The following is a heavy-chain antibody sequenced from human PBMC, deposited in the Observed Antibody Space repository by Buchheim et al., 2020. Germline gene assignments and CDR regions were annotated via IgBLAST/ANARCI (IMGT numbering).Heavy chain of an antibody. Sequence: QVQLVESGGGVVQPGRSLRLSCAASGFTFSSYGMHWVRQAPGKGLEWVAVIWYDGSNKYYADSVKGRFTISRDNSKKTMYLQMNSLRAEDTAVYYCARRAPHYYYYGMDVWGQGTT. CDR3: ARRAPHYYYYGMDV. CDR2: IWYDGSNK. V-gene: IGHV3-33*01. CDR1: GFTFSSYG. J-gene: IGHJ6*02.